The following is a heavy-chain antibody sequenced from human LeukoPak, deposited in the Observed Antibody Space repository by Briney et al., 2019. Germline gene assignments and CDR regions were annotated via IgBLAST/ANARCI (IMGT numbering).Heavy chain of an antibody. Sequence: GGSLRLSCAASGFTFSSYAMSWVRQAPGKGLEWVSAISGSGGSTCYADSVKGRFTISRDNSKNTLYLQMNSLRAEDTAVYYCARGEDYGTNSFDYWGQGTLVTVSS. CDR1: GFTFSSYA. J-gene: IGHJ4*02. CDR2: ISGSGGST. V-gene: IGHV3-23*01. CDR3: ARGEDYGTNSFDY. D-gene: IGHD4-17*01.